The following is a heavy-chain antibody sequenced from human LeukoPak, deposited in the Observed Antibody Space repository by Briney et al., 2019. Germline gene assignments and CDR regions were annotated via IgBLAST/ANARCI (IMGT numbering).Heavy chain of an antibody. D-gene: IGHD3-3*01. V-gene: IGHV4-39*07. CDR1: GGSISSSSYY. CDR2: IYYSGST. CDR3: ARAYYDFWSGSNNWFDP. J-gene: IGHJ5*02. Sequence: SETLSLTCTVSGGSISSSSYYWGWIRQPPGKGLEWIGSIYYSGSTYYNPSLKSRVTISVDTSKNQFSLKLSSVTAADTAVYYCARAYYDFWSGSNNWFDPWGQGTLVTVSS.